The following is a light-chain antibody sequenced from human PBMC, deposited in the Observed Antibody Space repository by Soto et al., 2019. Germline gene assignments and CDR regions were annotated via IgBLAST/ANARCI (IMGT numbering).Light chain of an antibody. CDR3: QQRSSWPLT. Sequence: EIVLTQSPATLSLSPGETATLSCRASQSVSSSLAWYQQKPAQTPLLLIYDASNRATGIPARFSSSGSGTNFTLTVSSLEPEDFAGYYCQQRSSWPLTFGGGTKVEIK. V-gene: IGKV3-11*01. CDR1: QSVSSS. CDR2: DAS. J-gene: IGKJ4*01.